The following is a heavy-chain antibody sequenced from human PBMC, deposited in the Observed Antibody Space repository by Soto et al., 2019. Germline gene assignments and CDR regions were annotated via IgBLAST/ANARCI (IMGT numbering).Heavy chain of an antibody. CDR3: ARENSGSPGDY. V-gene: IGHV4-59*01. D-gene: IGHD3-10*01. Sequence: SETLSLTCTVSGASIDNYYWSWIRQPPGEGLEWIAYVYHNGNTNYNPSLKSRVTISLDTSKNQFSLKLNSVTAADTAMYYCARENSGSPGDYWGQGILVTVSS. CDR2: VYHNGNT. CDR1: GASIDNYY. J-gene: IGHJ4*02.